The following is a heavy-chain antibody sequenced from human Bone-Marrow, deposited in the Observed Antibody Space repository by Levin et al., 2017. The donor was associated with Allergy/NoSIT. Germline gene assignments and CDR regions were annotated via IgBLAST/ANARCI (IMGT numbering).Heavy chain of an antibody. CDR2: ISGSGGST. J-gene: IGHJ4*02. V-gene: IGHV3-23*01. CDR3: AKDSDIVVVPALEHFDY. D-gene: IGHD2-2*01. Sequence: GGSLRLSCAASGFTFSSYAMSWVRQAPGKGLEWVSAISGSGGSTYYADSVKGRFTISRDNSKNTLYLQMNSLRAEDTAVYYCAKDSDIVVVPALEHFDYWGQGTLVTVSS. CDR1: GFTFSSYA.